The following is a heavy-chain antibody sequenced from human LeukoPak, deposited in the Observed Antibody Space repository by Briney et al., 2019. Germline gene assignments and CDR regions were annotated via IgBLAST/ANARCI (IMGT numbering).Heavy chain of an antibody. CDR1: GYTFTGYY. V-gene: IGHV1-2*02. CDR2: INPNSGGT. D-gene: IGHD4-23*01. CDR3: ARDRSDYGGNYNFDY. Sequence: ASVKVSCKASGYTFTGYYMHWVRQAPGQGLEWMGWINPNSGGTNYAQKFQGRVTMTRDTSISTAYMELSRLRSDDTAVYYCARDRSDYGGNYNFDYWGQGTLVTVSS. J-gene: IGHJ4*02.